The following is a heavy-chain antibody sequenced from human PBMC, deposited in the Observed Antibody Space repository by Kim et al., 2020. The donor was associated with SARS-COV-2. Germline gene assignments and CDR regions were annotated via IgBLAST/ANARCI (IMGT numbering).Heavy chain of an antibody. J-gene: IGHJ4*02. CDR1: GGSFSGYY. D-gene: IGHD3-22*01. V-gene: IGHV4-34*01. CDR2: INHSGST. Sequence: SETLSLTCAVYGGSFSGYYWSWIRQPPGKGPEWIGEINHSGSTNYNPSLKSRVTISVDTSKNQFSLKLSSVTAADTAVYYCASGMEDYYDSSGPGRADYWGQGTLVTVSS. CDR3: ASGMEDYYDSSGPGRADY.